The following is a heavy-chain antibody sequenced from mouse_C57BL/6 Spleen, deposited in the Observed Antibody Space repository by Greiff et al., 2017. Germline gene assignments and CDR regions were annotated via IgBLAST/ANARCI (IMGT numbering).Heavy chain of an antibody. D-gene: IGHD1-1*02. Sequence: VMLVESGPELVKPGASVKISCKASGYAFSSSWMNWVKQRPGKGLEWIGRIYPGDGDTNYNGKFKGKATLTADKSSSTAYMQLSSLTSEDSAVYFCARGVASSAMDYWGQGTSVTVSS. CDR3: ARGVASSAMDY. CDR2: IYPGDGDT. CDR1: GYAFSSSW. J-gene: IGHJ4*01. V-gene: IGHV1-82*01.